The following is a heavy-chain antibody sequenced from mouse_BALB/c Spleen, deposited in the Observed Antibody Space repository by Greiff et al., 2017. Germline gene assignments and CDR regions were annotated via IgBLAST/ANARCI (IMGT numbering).Heavy chain of an antibody. CDR2: IDPSDSYT. Sequence: QVQLQQPGAELVKPGASVKLSCKASGYTFTSYWMHWVKQRPGQGLEWIGEIDPSDSYTNYNQKFKGKATLTVDKSSSTAYMQLSSLTSEDSAVYYCARIGLLRLRGFDYWGQGTTLTVSS. D-gene: IGHD1-2*01. J-gene: IGHJ2*01. V-gene: IGHV1-69*02. CDR1: GYTFTSYW. CDR3: ARIGLLRLRGFDY.